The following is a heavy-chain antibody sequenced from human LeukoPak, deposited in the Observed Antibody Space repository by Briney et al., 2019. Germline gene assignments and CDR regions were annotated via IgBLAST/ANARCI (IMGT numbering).Heavy chain of an antibody. Sequence: GGSLRLLCAASGFTFSSYGMHWARQARGKGLEGVAFIRYDGSNKYYADSVKGRFTISRDNSKTTLYLQMNSLRAEDTAVYYCAKAGASGSYSDYYYYYMDVWGKGTTVTVSS. D-gene: IGHD1-26*01. CDR3: AKAGASGSYSDYYYYYMDV. V-gene: IGHV3-30*02. CDR2: IRYDGSNK. J-gene: IGHJ6*03. CDR1: GFTFSSYG.